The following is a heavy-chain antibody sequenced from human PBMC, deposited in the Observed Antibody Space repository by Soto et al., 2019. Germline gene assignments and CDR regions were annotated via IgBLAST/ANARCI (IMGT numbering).Heavy chain of an antibody. V-gene: IGHV5-51*01. Sequence: GETLKISCQCSGYTFSNFWIAWVRQLPGKGLEYMGIIYPGDSETRYSPSFHGKVTISADRSIGTAYLQWSSLEASDSAFYFCARSPRSSPYFDYWGQGALVTVSS. CDR1: GYTFSNFW. CDR2: IYPGDSET. J-gene: IGHJ4*02. CDR3: ARSPRSSPYFDY. D-gene: IGHD6-13*01.